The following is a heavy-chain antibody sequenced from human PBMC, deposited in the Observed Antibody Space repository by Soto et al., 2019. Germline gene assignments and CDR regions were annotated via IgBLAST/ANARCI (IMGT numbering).Heavy chain of an antibody. V-gene: IGHV2-26*01. CDR1: GFSLSNARMG. CDR3: ARIVAVAGDRDFDY. J-gene: IGHJ4*02. Sequence: QVTLKESGPVLVKPTETLTLTCTVSGFSLSNARMGVSWIRQPPGKALEWLAHIFSNDEKSYSTSLKSRLTXSXDTXKXXXXXTXTXXXXXXXATYYCARIVAVAGDRDFDYWGQGTLVTVSS. D-gene: IGHD6-19*01. CDR2: IFSNDEK.